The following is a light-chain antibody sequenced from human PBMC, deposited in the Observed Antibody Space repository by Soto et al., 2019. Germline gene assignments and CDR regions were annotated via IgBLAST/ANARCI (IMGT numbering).Light chain of an antibody. J-gene: IGKJ4*01. CDR2: KAS. V-gene: IGKV1-5*03. Sequence: DIQMTQSPSTLSASVGDSVTITCRASQSISPWLAWYQQKPGKAPTILIYKASSLEGGVPSRFSGSGSGTDFNITISRLQPDDFATYYCQQYNTYPLTFGGGTTVEIK. CDR3: QQYNTYPLT. CDR1: QSISPW.